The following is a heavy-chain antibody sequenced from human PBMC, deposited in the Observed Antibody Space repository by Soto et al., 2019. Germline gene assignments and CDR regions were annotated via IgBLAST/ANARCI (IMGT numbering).Heavy chain of an antibody. CDR3: ARVGIGAYHFDC. CDR2: INSDGSTT. V-gene: IGHV3-74*01. CDR1: GFTFTSYW. J-gene: IGHJ4*02. D-gene: IGHD3-16*01. Sequence: EVQLVESGGGLIQPGGSLRLSCAASGFTFTSYWMHWVRQVPGKGLVWVSRINSDGSTTSYADSVEGRFTISRDNAKNTLYVPMNSLRAEDPAVYYCARVGIGAYHFDCWGQGALVTVAS.